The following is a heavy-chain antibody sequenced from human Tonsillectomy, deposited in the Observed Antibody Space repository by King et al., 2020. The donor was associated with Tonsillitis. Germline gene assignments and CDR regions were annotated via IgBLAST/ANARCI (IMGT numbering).Heavy chain of an antibody. CDR2: IYYSGST. Sequence: QLQESGPGLVKPSETLSLTCTVSGGSISSYYWSWIRQPPGKGLEWIGYIYYSGSTNYNPSLKSRVTISVDTSKNQFSLKLSSVTAADTAVYYCARLQRDYYDSSGYYGGNYFDYWGQGTLVTVSS. V-gene: IGHV4-59*08. J-gene: IGHJ4*02. CDR3: ARLQRDYYDSSGYYGGNYFDY. CDR1: GGSISSYY. D-gene: IGHD3-22*01.